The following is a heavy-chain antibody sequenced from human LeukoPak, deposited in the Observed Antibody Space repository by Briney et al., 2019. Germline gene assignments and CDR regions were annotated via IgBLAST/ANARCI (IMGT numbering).Heavy chain of an antibody. CDR2: IRSDGSNK. CDR1: GFTFGSYG. D-gene: IGHD6-19*01. Sequence: GGSLRLSCAASGFTFGSYGMHWVRQAPGKGLEWVTFIRSDGSNKYYADSVKGRFTISRDNSKNTLYLQMNSLRAEDTAVYYCARERYSSGWYDDYWGQGTLVTVSS. J-gene: IGHJ4*02. V-gene: IGHV3-30*02. CDR3: ARERYSSGWYDDY.